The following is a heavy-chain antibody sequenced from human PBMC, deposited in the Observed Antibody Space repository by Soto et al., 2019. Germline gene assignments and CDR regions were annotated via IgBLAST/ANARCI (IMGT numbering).Heavy chain of an antibody. V-gene: IGHV2-5*02. D-gene: IGHD2-21*02. CDR1: GFSLSTTEEG. J-gene: IGHJ4*02. CDR3: AHGSCFGADCYPNPYFDF. CDR2: IYWDDDK. Sequence: QITLKESGPTLVKPTQTLTLTCTCSGFSLSTTEEGVGWIRQPPGKAPEWLALIYWDDDKRYSPSLKTRLTITKDTSKNQVVLTVTNVDPVDTATYYCAHGSCFGADCYPNPYFDFWGQGILVTVSS.